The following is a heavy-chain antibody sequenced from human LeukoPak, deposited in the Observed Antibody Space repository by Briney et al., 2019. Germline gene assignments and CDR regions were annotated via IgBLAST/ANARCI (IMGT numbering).Heavy chain of an antibody. V-gene: IGHV4-59*08. CDR1: GGSISSYY. Sequence: SETLSLTCTVSGGSISSYYWSWIRQPPGKGLEWIGYIYYSGSTNYNPSLKSRVTISVDTSKNQFSLKLSSVTAADTAVYYCARLSRSGYGWWFDPWGQGTLVTVSS. J-gene: IGHJ5*02. CDR2: IYYSGST. CDR3: ARLSRSGYGWWFDP. D-gene: IGHD3-22*01.